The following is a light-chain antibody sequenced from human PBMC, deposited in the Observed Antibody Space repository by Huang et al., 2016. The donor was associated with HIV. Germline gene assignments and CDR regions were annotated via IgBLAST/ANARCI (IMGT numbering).Light chain of an antibody. CDR3: QQAKSYPLT. J-gene: IGKJ4*01. Sequence: DIQMTQSPSSVSASAGDSVTITCRARQPIKTWLACYQQKPGKAPKLLIYDASSLQSGVPSRFSGSGSGTDFTLTISSLQPEDFAFYYCQQAKSYPLTFGGGTKVEIK. V-gene: IGKV1-12*01. CDR2: DAS. CDR1: QPIKTW.